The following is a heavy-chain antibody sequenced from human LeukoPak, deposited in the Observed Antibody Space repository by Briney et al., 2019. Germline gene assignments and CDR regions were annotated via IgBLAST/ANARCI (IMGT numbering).Heavy chain of an antibody. CDR2: ISASGGST. CDR3: ANRNYYAKSDYYSYYFDY. CDR1: GFTFSNYA. J-gene: IGHJ4*02. D-gene: IGHD3-22*01. V-gene: IGHV3-23*01. Sequence: PGGSLRLSCAASGFTFSNYALSWVRQAPGKGLEWVSSISASGGSTVYADSVKGRFTISRDNSKDTLYLQMNSLRAEDTAVYYCANRNYYAKSDYYSYYFDYWGQGTLVTVSS.